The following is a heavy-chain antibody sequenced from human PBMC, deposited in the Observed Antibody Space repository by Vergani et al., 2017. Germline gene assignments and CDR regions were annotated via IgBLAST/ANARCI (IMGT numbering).Heavy chain of an antibody. J-gene: IGHJ6*02. V-gene: IGHV3-21*01. CDR1: GFTFSSYS. CDR2: ISSSSSYI. CDR3: ARDRDEYYDFWSGYHTPNYYYGMDV. D-gene: IGHD3-3*01. Sequence: EVQLVESGRGLVKPGGSLRLSCAASGFTFSSYSMNWVRQAPGKGLEWVSSISSSSSYIYYADSGKGRFTISRDNAKNSLYLQMNSRRAEDTAVYYCARDRDEYYDFWSGYHTPNYYYGMDVWGQGTTVTVSS.